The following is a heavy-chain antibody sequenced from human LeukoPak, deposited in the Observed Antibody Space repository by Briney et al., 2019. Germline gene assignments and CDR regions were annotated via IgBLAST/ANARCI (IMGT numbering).Heavy chain of an antibody. CDR2: ISGSGGSR. D-gene: IGHD3-9*01. CDR1: GFTFSSYA. Sequence: GGSLRLSCAASGFTFSSYAMSWVRQAPGKGLEWFSLISGSGGSRYFADSLKGRFTISRDNSKNTLYLQMNSLRAEDTAVYYCAKSWSPDRLSPLVWGQGTLVTVSS. V-gene: IGHV3-23*01. CDR3: AKSWSPDRLSPLV. J-gene: IGHJ4*02.